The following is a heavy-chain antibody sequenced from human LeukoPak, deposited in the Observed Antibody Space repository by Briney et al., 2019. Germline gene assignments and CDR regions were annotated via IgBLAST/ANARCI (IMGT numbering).Heavy chain of an antibody. CDR2: INPSGGST. D-gene: IGHD3-22*01. V-gene: IGHV1-46*01. CDR1: GYTFTSYY. Sequence: GASVKVSCKASGYTFTSYYMHWVRQAPGQGLEWMGIINPSGGSTSYAQKLQGRVTMTRDMSTSTVYMELSSLRSEDTAVYYCARVGSSGYYYGDFDYWGQGTLVTVSS. CDR3: ARVGSSGYYYGDFDY. J-gene: IGHJ4*02.